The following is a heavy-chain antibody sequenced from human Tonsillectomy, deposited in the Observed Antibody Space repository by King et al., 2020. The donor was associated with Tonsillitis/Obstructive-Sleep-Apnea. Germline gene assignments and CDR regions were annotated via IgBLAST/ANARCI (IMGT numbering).Heavy chain of an antibody. CDR2: INHSGST. J-gene: IGHJ4*02. CDR3: AKGLYGSGSLDY. Sequence: VQLQQWGAGLLKPSETLSLTCAVYGGSFSGYYRRWIRQPPGKGLEWIGEINHSGSTNYNPSLKSRVTISVDTSKNQFSLKLSSVTAADTAVYYCAKGLYGSGSLDYWGQGTLVTVSS. D-gene: IGHD3-10*01. CDR1: GGSFSGYY. V-gene: IGHV4-34*01.